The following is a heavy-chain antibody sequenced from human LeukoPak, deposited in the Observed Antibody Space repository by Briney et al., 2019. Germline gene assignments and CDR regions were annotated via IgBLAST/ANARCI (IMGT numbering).Heavy chain of an antibody. CDR2: LNPNSGGT. V-gene: IGHV1-2*02. CDR3: ARGELSVSHNLMDV. CDR1: GYTFTGYY. Sequence: VASLKASCNTSGYTFTGYYMHRVRQAPGQGLEWMGWLNPNSGGTNYAQKFQGRVNMTRDTSISTAYMELSRLRSDDTAVYYCARGELSVSHNLMDVWGQGTTVTVSS. J-gene: IGHJ6*02. D-gene: IGHD1-26*01.